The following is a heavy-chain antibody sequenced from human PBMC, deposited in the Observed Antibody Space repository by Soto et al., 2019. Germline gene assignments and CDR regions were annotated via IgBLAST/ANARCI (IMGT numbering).Heavy chain of an antibody. Sequence: EVQVVESGGGLVQPGGSLRLSCAASGFTFSSYWMSWVRQAPGKGLEWVANIKQDGSDKYYVDSVKDRFTISRDNAKNSLDLQMNSLRAEDTAVYYCARDALGYCSGGTCYRYYYYMDVWGKGTTVTVSS. CDR3: ARDALGYCSGGTCYRYYYYMDV. V-gene: IGHV3-7*01. CDR1: GFTFSSYW. CDR2: IKQDGSDK. J-gene: IGHJ6*03. D-gene: IGHD2-15*01.